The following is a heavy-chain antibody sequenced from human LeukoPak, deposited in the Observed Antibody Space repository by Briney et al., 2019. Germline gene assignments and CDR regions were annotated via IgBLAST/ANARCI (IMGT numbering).Heavy chain of an antibody. V-gene: IGHV3-48*03. CDR1: GFTFSSYE. D-gene: IGHD6-13*01. CDR3: ARLPYSSSWYRNYYYYYYMDV. Sequence: PGGSLRLSCAASGFTFSSYEMNWVRQAPGKGLEWVSYISSSGSTIYNADSVKGRFTISRDNAKNSLYLQMNSLRAEDTAVYYCARLPYSSSWYRNYYYYYYMDVWGKGTTVTVSS. CDR2: ISSSGSTI. J-gene: IGHJ6*03.